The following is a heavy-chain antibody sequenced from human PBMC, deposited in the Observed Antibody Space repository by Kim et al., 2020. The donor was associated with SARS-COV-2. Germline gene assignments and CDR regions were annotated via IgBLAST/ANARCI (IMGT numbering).Heavy chain of an antibody. D-gene: IGHD1-26*01. CDR2: IIPIFGTA. J-gene: IGHJ6*02. CDR1: GGTFSSYA. V-gene: IGHV1-69*13. Sequence: SVKVSCKASGGTFSSYAISWVRQAPGQGLEWMGGIIPIFGTANYAQKFQGRVTITADESTSTAYMELSSLRSEDTAVYYCASLGGSYSQFFEYYGMDVWGQGTTVTVSS. CDR3: ASLGGSYSQFFEYYGMDV.